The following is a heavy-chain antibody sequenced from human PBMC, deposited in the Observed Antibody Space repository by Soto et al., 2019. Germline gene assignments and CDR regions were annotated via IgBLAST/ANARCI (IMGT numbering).Heavy chain of an antibody. J-gene: IGHJ4*02. CDR1: GYTFTSYA. CDR3: ARDWLLASSGYDY. Sequence: VASVKVSCKASGYTFTSYAMHWVRQAPGQRLEWMGWINAGNGNTKYSQKFQGRVTITRDTSASTAYMELSSLRSEDTAVYYCARDWLLASSGYDYWGQGTLVTVSS. V-gene: IGHV1-3*01. D-gene: IGHD3-22*01. CDR2: INAGNGNT.